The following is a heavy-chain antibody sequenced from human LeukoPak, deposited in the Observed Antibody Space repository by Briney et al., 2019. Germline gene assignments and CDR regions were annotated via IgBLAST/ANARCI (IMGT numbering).Heavy chain of an antibody. D-gene: IGHD2-15*01. CDR3: ARYCSGGSCYSGSFDP. Sequence: SETLSLTCTVSVGSISTSYWSWIRQPPGEGLEWIGYVYYSGSTSYNPSLKSRVTISLDTSKNQFSLKLSSVTAADTAVYYYARYCSGGSCYSGSFDPWGQGTLVTVSS. J-gene: IGHJ5*02. V-gene: IGHV4-59*01. CDR1: VGSISTSY. CDR2: VYYSGST.